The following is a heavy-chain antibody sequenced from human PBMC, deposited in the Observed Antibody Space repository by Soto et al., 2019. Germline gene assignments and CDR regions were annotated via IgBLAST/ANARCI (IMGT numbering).Heavy chain of an antibody. D-gene: IGHD6-6*01. CDR1: GYIFTDYY. CDR3: AREVVETSSLWLDP. CDR2: MNTNTNTT. V-gene: IGHV1-2*02. Sequence: ASVKVSCKPSGYIFTDYYMHWVRQAPGQGLEWIGWMNTNTNTTDSAEVFEGRVSLTWDTSISTAYMQLNSLKIDDTAVYYCAREVVETSSLWLDPWGQGTLVTVSS. J-gene: IGHJ5*02.